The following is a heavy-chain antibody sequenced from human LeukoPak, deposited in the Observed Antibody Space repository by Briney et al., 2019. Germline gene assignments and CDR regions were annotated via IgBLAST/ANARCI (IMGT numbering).Heavy chain of an antibody. J-gene: IGHJ5*02. CDR2: IYPGDSET. Sequence: GESLKISCQGSGYSFSNYWNGWVRQKPGKSVEWMGIIYPGDSETRYSPSVQGQGTISADKSISTAYLQWRSLKASDTAMYYCARHPPSGYSYAYPDHWGQGTLVTVSS. CDR3: ARHPPSGYSYAYPDH. D-gene: IGHD5-18*01. CDR1: GYSFSNYW. V-gene: IGHV5-51*01.